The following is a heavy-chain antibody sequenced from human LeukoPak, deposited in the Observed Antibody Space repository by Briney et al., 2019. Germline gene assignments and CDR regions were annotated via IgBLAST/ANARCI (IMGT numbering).Heavy chain of an antibody. J-gene: IGHJ5*02. CDR3: ARGMSWFDP. V-gene: IGHV4-59*01. CDR1: GGPFSGYY. D-gene: IGHD2-8*01. CDR2: IYYSGST. Sequence: SETLSLTCAVYGGPFSGYYWSWIRQPPGKGLEWIGYIYYSGSTNYNPSLKSRVTISVDTSKNQFSLKLSSVTAADTAVYYCARGMSWFDPWGQGTLVTVSS.